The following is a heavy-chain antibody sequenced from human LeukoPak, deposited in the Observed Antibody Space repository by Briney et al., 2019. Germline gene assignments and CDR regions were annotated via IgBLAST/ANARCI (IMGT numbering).Heavy chain of an antibody. CDR2: ISSSSWYI. V-gene: IGHV3-21*01. CDR3: ARDAMVRGVIGDY. J-gene: IGHJ4*02. D-gene: IGHD3-10*01. CDR1: GFIFSRYS. Sequence: GGSLSLSRAACGFIFSRYSMNWVRQAAAKGLEGVSSISSSSWYIYYADSVKGRFTISRDNAKNSLYLQMNSLRAEDTAVYYCARDAMVRGVIGDYWGQGTLVTVSS.